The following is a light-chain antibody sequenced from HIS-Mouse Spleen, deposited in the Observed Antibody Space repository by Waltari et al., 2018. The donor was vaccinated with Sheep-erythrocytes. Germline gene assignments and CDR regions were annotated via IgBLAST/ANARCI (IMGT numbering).Light chain of an antibody. J-gene: IGKJ4*01. CDR3: QQSYSTPPLT. V-gene: IGKV1-39*01. CDR2: AAS. Sequence: DIQMTQSPSSLSASVRDRVTITCRASQSISSYLNWYQQKPGEAPKLLIYAASSLQSGVPSRFSGSGSGTDFTLTISSLQPEDFATYYCQQSYSTPPLTFGGGTKVEIK. CDR1: QSISSY.